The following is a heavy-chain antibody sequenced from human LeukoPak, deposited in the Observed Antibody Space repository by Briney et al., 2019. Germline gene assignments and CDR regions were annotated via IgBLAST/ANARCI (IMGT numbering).Heavy chain of an antibody. CDR3: ARNVLRYFDWLLSDAFDI. D-gene: IGHD3-9*01. CDR2: IKQDGSEK. J-gene: IGHJ3*02. CDR1: GFTFSSYW. V-gene: IGHV3-7*01. Sequence: GGSLRLSCAASGFTFSSYWMSWVRQAPGKGLEWVANIKQDGSEKYYVDSVKGRFTISRDNAKNSLYLQMNGLRAEDTAVYYCARNVLRYFDWLLSDAFDIWGQGTMVTVSS.